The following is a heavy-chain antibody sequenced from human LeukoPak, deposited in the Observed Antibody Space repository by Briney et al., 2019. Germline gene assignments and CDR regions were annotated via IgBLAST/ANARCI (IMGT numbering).Heavy chain of an antibody. J-gene: IGHJ4*02. D-gene: IGHD3-3*01. V-gene: IGHV5-51*01. CDR1: GYSFTSYW. CDR2: IYLGDSDT. CDR3: ARLGGDFWIGYYFDY. Sequence: GESLKISCKGSGYSFTSYWIGWVRQMPGKGLEWMGIIYLGDSDTRYSPSFQGQVTISVDKSISTAYLQWSSLKASDTAMYYCARLGGDFWIGYYFDYWGQGTLVTVSS.